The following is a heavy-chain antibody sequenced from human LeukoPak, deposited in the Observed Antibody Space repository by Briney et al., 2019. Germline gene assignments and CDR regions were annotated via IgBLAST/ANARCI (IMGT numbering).Heavy chain of an antibody. V-gene: IGHV3-74*01. CDR3: ARGSLWNDY. CDR2: INGDGSTT. D-gene: IGHD1-1*01. CDR1: GFTFSSQG. J-gene: IGHJ4*02. Sequence: GGSLRLSCAPSGFTFSSQGMHWVRQAPGKAPVWVSRINGDGSTTSYADSVKGRFTISRDNAKNTLYMQMNSLRAEDTAVYYCARGSLWNDYWGQGTLVTVSS.